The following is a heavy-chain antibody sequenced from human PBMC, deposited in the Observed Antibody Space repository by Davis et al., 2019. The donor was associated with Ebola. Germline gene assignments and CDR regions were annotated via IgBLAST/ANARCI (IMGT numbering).Heavy chain of an antibody. CDR3: AGMLQVVVAGNYYNGMDV. Sequence: GASLKISCTDPVITFSSYAMSWVRQASGKGLEWLATHSVSGSVTYSADSAKGRFTISRDNAKNSLYLQMNSLRDEDTAVYYCAGMLQVVVAGNYYNGMDVWGQGTTVTVSS. D-gene: IGHD2-15*01. CDR2: HSVSGSVT. J-gene: IGHJ6*02. V-gene: IGHV3-23*01. CDR1: VITFSSYA.